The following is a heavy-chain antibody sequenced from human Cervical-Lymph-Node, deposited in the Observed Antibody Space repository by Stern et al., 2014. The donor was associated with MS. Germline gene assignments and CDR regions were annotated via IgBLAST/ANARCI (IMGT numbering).Heavy chain of an antibody. D-gene: IGHD2-2*01. CDR2: ISAVGVYT. J-gene: IGHJ6*02. CDR1: GFTFSTYA. Sequence: EVQLVESGGGLVQPGGSLRLSCATSGFTFSTYAFSWVRQAPGKGLEWVSRISAVGVYTCYADSVKGRFTISRDNSKSMLYLEMQSLRAEDTAVYHCAKDLGRGVVVVPLYGRDVWGQGTTVTVSS. V-gene: IGHV3-23*04. CDR3: AKDLGRGVVVVPLYGRDV.